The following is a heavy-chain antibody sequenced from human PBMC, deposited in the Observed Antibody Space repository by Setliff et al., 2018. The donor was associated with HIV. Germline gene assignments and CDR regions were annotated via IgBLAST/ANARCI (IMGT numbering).Heavy chain of an antibody. D-gene: IGHD3-10*01. J-gene: IGHJ4*02. CDR3: ARGLGLLRGVPFSR. CDR2: MNPNSGNT. Sequence: GASVKVSCKASGYTFTNYDINWVRQATGQGLEWMGWMNPNSGNTGYAQKFQGRVTITRNTSISTAYMELSSLRSEDTAVYYCARGLGLLRGVPFSRWGQGTLVTVS. V-gene: IGHV1-8*03. CDR1: GYTFTNYD.